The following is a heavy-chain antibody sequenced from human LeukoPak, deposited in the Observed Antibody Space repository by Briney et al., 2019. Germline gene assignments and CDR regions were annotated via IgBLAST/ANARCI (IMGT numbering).Heavy chain of an antibody. D-gene: IGHD3-22*01. CDR3: ARDSRYCYDRSGYYSYYYYGMDV. J-gene: IGHJ6*02. CDR1: GGTFSNYA. CDR2: IIPIFGTA. V-gene: IGHV1-69*13. Sequence: SVKVSCKASGGTFSNYAVSWVRQAPGQGLEWMGGIIPIFGTANYAQKFQGRVTITADESTSMAYMELSSLRSEDTAVYYCARDSRYCYDRSGYYSYYYYGMDVWGQGTTVTVSS.